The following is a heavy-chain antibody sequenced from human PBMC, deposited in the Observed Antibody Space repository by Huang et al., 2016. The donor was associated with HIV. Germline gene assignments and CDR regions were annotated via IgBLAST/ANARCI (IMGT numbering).Heavy chain of an antibody. V-gene: IGHV3-7*01. Sequence: EVQLVESGGGLVQPGGSLRLSCAASGFTFSSYLMSWVRPAPGKGLEWVANRKQDGSEKYYVDSVKGRFTISRDNAKNSLYLQMNSLRAEDTAVYYCAKSDYGDYFWFDPWGQGTLVTVSS. CDR3: AKSDYGDYFWFDP. CDR2: RKQDGSEK. CDR1: GFTFSSYL. D-gene: IGHD4-17*01. J-gene: IGHJ5*02.